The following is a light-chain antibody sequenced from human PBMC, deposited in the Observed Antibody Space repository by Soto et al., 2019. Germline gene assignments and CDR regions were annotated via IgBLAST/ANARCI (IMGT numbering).Light chain of an antibody. J-gene: IGKJ1*01. V-gene: IGKV1-5*03. CDR1: QTISSW. CDR3: QQYNSYSAT. CDR2: KAS. Sequence: DIEIYQNPCTPSGTVRDRITITCRASQTISSWLAWYQQKPGKAPKLLIYKASTLKSGVPSRFSGSGSGTEFTLTISCLQPDDFATYYRQQYNSYSATFGQGTKVDIK.